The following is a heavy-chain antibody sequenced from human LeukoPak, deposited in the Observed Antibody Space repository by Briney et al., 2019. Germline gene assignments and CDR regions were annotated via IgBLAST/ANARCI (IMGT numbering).Heavy chain of an antibody. J-gene: IGHJ5*02. D-gene: IGHD6-13*01. CDR1: GYSISSGYY. CDR3: ARGRRDSSSWYRKWFDP. CDR2: IYHSGST. V-gene: IGHV4-38-2*01. Sequence: SETLSLTCAVSGYSISSGYYWGWIRQPPGKGLEWIGSIYHSGSTYYNPSLKSRVTISVDTSKNQFSLKLSSVTAADTAVYYCARGRRDSSSWYRKWFDPWGQGTLVTVSS.